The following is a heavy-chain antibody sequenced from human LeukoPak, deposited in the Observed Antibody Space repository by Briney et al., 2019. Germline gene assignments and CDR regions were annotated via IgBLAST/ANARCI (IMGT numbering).Heavy chain of an antibody. CDR2: IWYDGSNK. Sequence: GGSLRLSCAASGFTFSSYGMHWVRQAPGKGLEWVAVIWYDGSNKYYADSVKGRFTISRDNSKNTLYLQMNSLRSDDTAVYYCARDNIASYYFDYWGQGTLVTVSS. V-gene: IGHV3-33*01. D-gene: IGHD5-12*01. J-gene: IGHJ4*02. CDR1: GFTFSSYG. CDR3: ARDNIASYYFDY.